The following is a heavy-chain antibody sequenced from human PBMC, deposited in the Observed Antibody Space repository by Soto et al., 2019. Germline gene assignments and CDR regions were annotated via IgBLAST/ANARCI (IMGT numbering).Heavy chain of an antibody. CDR1: DGSIRSGGYS. D-gene: IGHD2-2*01. CDR3: ARVPDR. Sequence: CGVLDGSIRSGGYSWSWIRQPPGKGLEWIGYIYHSGSTYYNPSLKSRVTISVDRSKNQFSLKLSSVTAADTAVYYCARVPDRWGQGTLVTVSS. CDR2: IYHSGST. J-gene: IGHJ5*02. V-gene: IGHV4-30-2*01.